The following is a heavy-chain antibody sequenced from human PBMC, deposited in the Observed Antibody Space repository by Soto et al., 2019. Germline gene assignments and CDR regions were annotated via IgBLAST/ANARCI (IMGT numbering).Heavy chain of an antibody. CDR2: ISPYNGNT. CDR1: GYTFRNYG. Sequence: ASVKVSCKASGYTFRNYGITWVRQAPGQGLEWMAWISPYNGNTNYAQDLQGRVTMTTDTSTSTAYMELRSLTSEDTAMYYCARDLVSGSDFWRAYNGGYFDYWGQGTLVTVTS. J-gene: IGHJ4*02. V-gene: IGHV1-18*01. D-gene: IGHD3-3*01. CDR3: ARDLVSGSDFWRAYNGGYFDY.